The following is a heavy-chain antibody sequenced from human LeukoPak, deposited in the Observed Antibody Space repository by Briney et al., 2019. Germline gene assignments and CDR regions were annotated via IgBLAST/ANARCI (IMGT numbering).Heavy chain of an antibody. CDR3: ARGGRYDSRASQFEFAY. V-gene: IGHV3-21*01. CDR2: ISSSSSYI. D-gene: IGHD3-22*01. J-gene: IGHJ4*02. Sequence: GGSLRLSWAASGFTFSSYWMSWVRQAPGKGLEWVSSISSSSSYIYYADSVKGRCTISRDNAKNSLYLQMNSLRAEDPAVYYCARGGRYDSRASQFEFAYWGQGTLVTVSS. CDR1: GFTFSSYW.